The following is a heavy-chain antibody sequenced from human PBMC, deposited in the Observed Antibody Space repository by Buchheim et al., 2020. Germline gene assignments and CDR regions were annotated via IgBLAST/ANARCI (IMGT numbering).Heavy chain of an antibody. Sequence: QVQLVESGGGVVQPGRSLRLSCAVSGFTFSPCGMHWVRQAPGKGLEWVAVIWNDATTKYYADSVKGRFTVSRDNSKNMLYLQMDSLRAEDTGFYYCTRDRTYYTDYWGQGTL. V-gene: IGHV3-33*01. J-gene: IGHJ4*02. CDR1: GFTFSPCG. CDR2: IWNDATTK. CDR3: TRDRTYYTDY. D-gene: IGHD3-10*01.